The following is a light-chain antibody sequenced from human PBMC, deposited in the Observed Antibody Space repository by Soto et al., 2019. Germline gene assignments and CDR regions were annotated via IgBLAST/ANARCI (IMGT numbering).Light chain of an antibody. CDR1: QSVSSY. J-gene: IGKJ2*01. Sequence: EIVLTQSPATLSLSPGERATLSCRASQSVSSYLAWYQQKPGQAPRLLIYDASNRATGIPARFSGSGSGTDFTLTISSLEPEDFAVDDCQQRSNWPPMYTFGQGTKLEIK. V-gene: IGKV3-11*01. CDR3: QQRSNWPPMYT. CDR2: DAS.